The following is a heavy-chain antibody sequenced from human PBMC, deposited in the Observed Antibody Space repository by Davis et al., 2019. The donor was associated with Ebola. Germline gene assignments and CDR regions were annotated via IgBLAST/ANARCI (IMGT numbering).Heavy chain of an antibody. CDR1: GFTFSSCA. CDR3: AKDLPNTLWFGELLYREAPNYFDY. J-gene: IGHJ4*02. D-gene: IGHD3-10*01. CDR2: ISCSGANT. Sequence: GGSLRLSCAASGFTFSSCAMTWVRQAPGKGLEWVSAISCSGANTYYGDSVKGRFTISRDNSKNTLYLQMNSLRAEDTAVYYCAKDLPNTLWFGELLYREAPNYFDYWGQGTLVTVSS. V-gene: IGHV3-23*01.